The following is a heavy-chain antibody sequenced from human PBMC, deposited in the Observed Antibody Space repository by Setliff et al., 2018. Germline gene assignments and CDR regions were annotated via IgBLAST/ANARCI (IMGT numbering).Heavy chain of an antibody. Sequence: SETLSLTCTVSGGSISSYYWSWIRQPPGKGLEWIGYIYNSGSTNYNPSLKSRVTISVDTSKNQISLILRSVTAADTAVYYCARGRMRGSCSGPSCTYDPFDIWGQGTPVTVSS. CDR3: ARGRMRGSCSGPSCTYDPFDI. J-gene: IGHJ3*02. CDR1: GGSISSYY. D-gene: IGHD2-2*01. CDR2: IYNSGST. V-gene: IGHV4-59*12.